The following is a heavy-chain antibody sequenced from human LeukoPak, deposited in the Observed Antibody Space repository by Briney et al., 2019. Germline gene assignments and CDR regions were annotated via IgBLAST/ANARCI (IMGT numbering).Heavy chain of an antibody. Sequence: GESLKISCKGSGYSFTSYWIGWVRQMPGKGLEWMGIIYPGDSDTRYSPSFQGQVTISADKSISTAYLQWSSLKASDTAMYYCARQGTYYDILTGSSRAFDIWGQGTMVTVSS. V-gene: IGHV5-51*01. CDR1: GYSFTSYW. J-gene: IGHJ3*02. CDR2: IYPGDSDT. CDR3: ARQGTYYDILTGSSRAFDI. D-gene: IGHD3-9*01.